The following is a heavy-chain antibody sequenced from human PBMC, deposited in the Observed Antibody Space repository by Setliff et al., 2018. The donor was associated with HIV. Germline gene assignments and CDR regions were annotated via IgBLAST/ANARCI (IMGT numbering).Heavy chain of an antibody. V-gene: IGHV4-31*03. Sequence: KTSETLSLTCTVTGGSISSGGFYWTWIRQHPGKGLEWIGYIYNTGSTNYKESLKSRVTISLDTSKNQFSLKLTSVTAADTAVYYCARLSGDYYYFDYWGQGTLVTSPQ. J-gene: IGHJ4*02. D-gene: IGHD2-21*02. CDR3: ARLSGDYYYFDY. CDR2: IYNTGST. CDR1: GGSISSGGFY.